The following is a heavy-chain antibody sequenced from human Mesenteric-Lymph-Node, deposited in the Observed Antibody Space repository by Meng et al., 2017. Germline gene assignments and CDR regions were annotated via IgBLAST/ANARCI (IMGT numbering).Heavy chain of an antibody. D-gene: IGHD4-23*01. Sequence: SVKVSCKASGGTFSSYAISWVRQAPGQGLEWMGGIIPIFGTANYAQKFQGRVTITTDESTSTAYMELSSLRSEDTAVYYCASYGGNSRTFDYWGQGTLVTVSS. CDR3: ASYGGNSRTFDY. CDR2: IIPIFGTA. CDR1: GGTFSSYA. V-gene: IGHV1-69*05. J-gene: IGHJ4*02.